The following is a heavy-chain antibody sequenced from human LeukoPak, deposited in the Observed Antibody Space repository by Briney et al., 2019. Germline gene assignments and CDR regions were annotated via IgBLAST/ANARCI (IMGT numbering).Heavy chain of an antibody. V-gene: IGHV3-23*01. D-gene: IGHD2-2*01. CDR1: GFTFSNFA. Sequence: TGGSLRLSCAASGFTFSNFAMSWVRQAPGKGLEWVSAISGSGANTYYGDSVEGRFTISRDNSKNTLHLQLNSLRAEDTAIYYCAKETYQLLLPNFDCWGQGTLVTVSS. CDR3: AKETYQLLLPNFDC. J-gene: IGHJ4*02. CDR2: ISGSGANT.